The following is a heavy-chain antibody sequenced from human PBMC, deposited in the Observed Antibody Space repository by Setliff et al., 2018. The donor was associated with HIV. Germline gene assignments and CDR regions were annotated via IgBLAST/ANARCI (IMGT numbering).Heavy chain of an antibody. J-gene: IGHJ6*02. CDR1: GYTFTGYY. CDR3: ARESGGWSPPYYRMDV. CDR2: INPNSGGT. V-gene: IGHV1-2*02. D-gene: IGHD6-19*01. Sequence: ASVKVSCKASGYTFTGYYIHWVRQAPGQGLEWVGWINPNSGGTNYAQNFQGRVTMTRVTSISTAYMEMSRLRSDDTAMYYCARESGGWSPPYYRMDVWGQGTTVTVSS.